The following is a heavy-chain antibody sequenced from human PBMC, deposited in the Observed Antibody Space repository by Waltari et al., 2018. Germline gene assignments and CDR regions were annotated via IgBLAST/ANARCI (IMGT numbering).Heavy chain of an antibody. CDR2: IIPIFGTA. CDR1: GGTFSSYA. J-gene: IGHJ4*02. V-gene: IGHV1-69*05. D-gene: IGHD5-18*01. CDR3: ARVDTAMDHFDY. Sequence: QVQLVQSGAEVKKPGSSVKVSCKASGGTFSSYAISWVRQAPGQGLEWMGGIIPIFGTAKYAQKFQCRVTITTDESTSTAYMELSSLRSEDTAVYYCARVDTAMDHFDYWGQGTLVTVSS.